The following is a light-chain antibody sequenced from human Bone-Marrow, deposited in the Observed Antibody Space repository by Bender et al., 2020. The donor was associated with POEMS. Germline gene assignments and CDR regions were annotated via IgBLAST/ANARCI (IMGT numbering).Light chain of an antibody. CDR2: YDD. CDR1: SSNIGNHG. J-gene: IGLJ3*02. V-gene: IGLV1-36*01. CDR3: SAWDDSLSGWV. Sequence: QSVVTQPPSLSEAPRQRVTIPCSRSSSNIGNHGVNWYQQLPGEAPKLLIYYDDLLTPGVSDRFSASKSGTSASLAISELRSEGEALYYCSAWDDSLSGWVFGGGTKLTVL.